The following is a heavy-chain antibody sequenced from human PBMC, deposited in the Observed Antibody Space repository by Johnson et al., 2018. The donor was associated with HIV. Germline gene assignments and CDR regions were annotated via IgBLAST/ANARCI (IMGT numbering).Heavy chain of an antibody. CDR2: IYSGGST. CDR1: GFTVSSNY. Sequence: VQLVESGGGLVQPGGSLRLSCAASGFTVSSNYMSWVRQAPGKGLEWVSVIYSGGSTYYADSVKGRFTISRDNSKNPLYRKMNSLKAEDTAGYYFARDLTSGSYSGSAFDIWGQGTLVTVSS. CDR3: ARDLTSGSYSGSAFDI. D-gene: IGHD1-26*01. V-gene: IGHV3-66*01. J-gene: IGHJ3*02.